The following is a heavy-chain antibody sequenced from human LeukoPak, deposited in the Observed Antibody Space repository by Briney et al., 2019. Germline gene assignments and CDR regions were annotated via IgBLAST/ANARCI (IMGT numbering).Heavy chain of an antibody. CDR3: ARDPGAAAGYNWFDP. CDR2: ISSSSSYT. V-gene: IGHV3-11*06. Sequence: GGSLRLSCAASGFPFSDYYMSWIRQAPGKGLEWVSYISSSSSYTNYADSVKGRFTISRDNAKNSLYLQMNSLRAEDTAVYYCARDPGAAAGYNWFDPWGQGTLVTVSS. J-gene: IGHJ5*02. CDR1: GFPFSDYY. D-gene: IGHD6-13*01.